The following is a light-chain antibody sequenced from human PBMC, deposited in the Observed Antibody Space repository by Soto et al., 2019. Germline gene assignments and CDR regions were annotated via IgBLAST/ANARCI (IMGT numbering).Light chain of an antibody. CDR3: QQFNSYPIT. CDR2: DVS. CDR1: QDIRGA. V-gene: IGKV1-13*02. J-gene: IGKJ5*01. Sequence: AIQVTQSPSSRSASVGDRVTITCRTSQDIRGALAWYQQKPGKPPRLLIYDVSSLESGVPSRFSGSGSGTEFTLTISSLQPEDFGTYFCQQFNSYPITFGHGARLEIK.